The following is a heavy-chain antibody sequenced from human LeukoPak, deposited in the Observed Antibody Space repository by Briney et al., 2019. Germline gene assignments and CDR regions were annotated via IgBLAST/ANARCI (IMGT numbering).Heavy chain of an antibody. D-gene: IGHD5-18*01. CDR2: MNPNSGNT. J-gene: IGHJ6*03. Sequence: GASVKVSCKASGYTFTSYDINWVRQATGQGLEWMGWMNPNSGNTGYAQKFQGRVTMTRNTSISTAYMELSSLRSEDTAVYYCARVYSYGTYYYYYMDVWGKGTTVTVSS. CDR1: GYTFTSYD. V-gene: IGHV1-8*01. CDR3: ARVYSYGTYYYYYMDV.